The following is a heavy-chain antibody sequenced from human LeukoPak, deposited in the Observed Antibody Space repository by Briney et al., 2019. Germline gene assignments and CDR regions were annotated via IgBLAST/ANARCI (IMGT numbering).Heavy chain of an antibody. CDR1: GGSTSSDY. CDR2: INHSGST. CDR3: ARARIFGVVIANYYFDY. V-gene: IGHV4-34*01. J-gene: IGHJ4*02. D-gene: IGHD3-3*01. Sequence: PLETLSLTCTVSGGSTSSDYWSWIRQPPGKGLEWIGEINHSGSTNYNPSLKSRVTISVDTSKNQFSLKLSSVTAADTAVYYCARARIFGVVIANYYFDYWGQGTLVTVSS.